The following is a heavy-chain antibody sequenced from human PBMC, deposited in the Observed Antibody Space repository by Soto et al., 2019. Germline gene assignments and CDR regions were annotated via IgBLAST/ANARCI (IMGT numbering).Heavy chain of an antibody. CDR2: IYPGDSDT. J-gene: IGHJ6*02. Sequence: LGESLKISCKGSGYSFTSYWIGWVRQMPGKGLEWMGIIYPGDSDTRYSPSFQGQVTISADKSISTAYLQWSSLKASDTAMYYCARHNAGQWLVTAGSFRGMDVWGQGTTVTVSS. V-gene: IGHV5-51*01. CDR1: GYSFTSYW. CDR3: ARHNAGQWLVTAGSFRGMDV. D-gene: IGHD6-19*01.